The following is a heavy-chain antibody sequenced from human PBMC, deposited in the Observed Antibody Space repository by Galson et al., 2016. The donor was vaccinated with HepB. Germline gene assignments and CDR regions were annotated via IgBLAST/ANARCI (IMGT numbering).Heavy chain of an antibody. CDR3: AISQAYFDY. V-gene: IGHV1-46*01. D-gene: IGHD3-16*01. CDR1: GYTFTSYY. Sequence: SGYTFTSYYVHWVRQAPGQGLEWMGIINPSGGSTRYAQKFRDRVTMIRDTSTNTVYMELSSLRSEDTAVYYCAISQAYFDYWGQGTLVTVSS. J-gene: IGHJ4*02. CDR2: INPSGGST.